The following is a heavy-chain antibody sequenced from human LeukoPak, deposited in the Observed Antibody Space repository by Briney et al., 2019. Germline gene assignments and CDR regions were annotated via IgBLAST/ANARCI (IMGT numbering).Heavy chain of an antibody. CDR1: GVTLSTYA. V-gene: IGHV3-74*01. Sequence: GGSLRLSCAASGVTLSTYAMSWARQAPGKGLVWVSRVSSDGSITDYTDSVKGRFTISRDNAKNTLYLQMNSLRAEDTAMYYCVRAVGGNDGRTFGYWAQGTLVTVSS. D-gene: IGHD3-3*01. CDR3: VRAVGGNDGRTFGY. CDR2: VSSDGSIT. J-gene: IGHJ4*02.